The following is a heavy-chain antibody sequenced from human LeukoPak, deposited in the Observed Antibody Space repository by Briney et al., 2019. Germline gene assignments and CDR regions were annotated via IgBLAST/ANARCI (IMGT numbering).Heavy chain of an antibody. Sequence: PSETLSLTCAAYGGSFSGYYWSWIRQPPGKGLEWIGEINHSGSTNYNPSLKSRVTISVDTSKNQFSLKLSSVTAADTAVYYCARSRWTEVLKYYYYYGMDVWGQGTTVTVSS. J-gene: IGHJ6*02. CDR3: ARSRWTEVLKYYYYYGMDV. CDR1: GGSFSGYY. V-gene: IGHV4-34*01. D-gene: IGHD3/OR15-3a*01. CDR2: INHSGST.